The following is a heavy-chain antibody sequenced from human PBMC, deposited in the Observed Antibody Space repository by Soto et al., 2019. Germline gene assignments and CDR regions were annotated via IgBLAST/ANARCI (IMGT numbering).Heavy chain of an antibody. CDR3: ARHHFSSSSSYYYYSYMDV. CDR2: IYPGDSDT. CDR1: GYSFTSYW. V-gene: IGHV5-51*01. J-gene: IGHJ6*03. D-gene: IGHD6-6*01. Sequence: GESLKISCKGSGYSFTSYWIGWVRQMPGKGLEWMGIIYPGDSDTRYSPSFQGQVTISADKSISTAYLQWSSLKASDTAMYYCARHHFSSSSSYYYYSYMDVWGKGTTVTVSS.